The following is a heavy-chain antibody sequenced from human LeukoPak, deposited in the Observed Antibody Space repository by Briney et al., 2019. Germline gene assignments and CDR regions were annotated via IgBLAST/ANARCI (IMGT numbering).Heavy chain of an antibody. J-gene: IGHJ6*02. V-gene: IGHV3-23*01. D-gene: IGHD6-19*01. CDR2: IGGSGGRT. Sequence: PGGSLRPSCAASGFTFRSYGMNWVRQAPGKGLEWVSGIGGSGGRTYYADSVQGRFTISRDNSKNTVDLQMNSLRAEDTAIYYCAKGRIAVAHYYGMDVWGQGTTVTVSS. CDR3: AKGRIAVAHYYGMDV. CDR1: GFTFRSYG.